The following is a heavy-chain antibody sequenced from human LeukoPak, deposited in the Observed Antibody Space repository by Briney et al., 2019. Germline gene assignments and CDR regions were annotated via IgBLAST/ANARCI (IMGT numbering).Heavy chain of an antibody. Sequence: ASVTVSFKASVYTFSDYYIHWVRQAPGQGLEWMGWINPYSGGTNYAEKFQGRVTVTRDTSITTAYMELSSLRSDDTAMYYCATLRRSGWYIGDWGQGTLVTVSS. D-gene: IGHD6-19*01. CDR3: ATLRRSGWYIGD. V-gene: IGHV1-2*02. J-gene: IGHJ4*02. CDR2: INPYSGGT. CDR1: VYTFSDYY.